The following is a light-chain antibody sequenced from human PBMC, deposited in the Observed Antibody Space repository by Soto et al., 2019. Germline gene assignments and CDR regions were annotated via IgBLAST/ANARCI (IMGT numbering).Light chain of an antibody. CDR1: QSVSSY. Sequence: GLSLSPATLALPPGEGATLSCRASQSVSSYLAWYQQKPGQAPRLLIYDASNRATGIPARFSGTGSGTDFTLTINNLEPEDFAVYYCQVRTNCSIAFGQGRRLEI. CDR2: DAS. J-gene: IGKJ5*01. CDR3: QVRTNCSIA. V-gene: IGKV3-11*01.